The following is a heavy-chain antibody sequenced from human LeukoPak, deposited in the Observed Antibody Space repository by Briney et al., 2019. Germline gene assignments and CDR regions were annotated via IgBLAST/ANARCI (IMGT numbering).Heavy chain of an antibody. J-gene: IGHJ3*02. Sequence: GGSLRLSCAASGFTFSGYTMNWVRQAPGKGLEWVSYISSSSSKIYYADSVKGRFTISRDNSKNTLYLQMNSLRAEDTAVYYCAKSLGSGWYDGAFDIWGQGTMVTVSS. D-gene: IGHD6-19*01. V-gene: IGHV3-48*01. CDR3: AKSLGSGWYDGAFDI. CDR2: ISSSSSKI. CDR1: GFTFSGYT.